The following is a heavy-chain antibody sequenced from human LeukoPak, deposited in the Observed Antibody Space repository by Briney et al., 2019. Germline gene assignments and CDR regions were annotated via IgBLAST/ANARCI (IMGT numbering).Heavy chain of an antibody. CDR1: GGTFISYA. CDR2: IIPIFGTA. J-gene: IGHJ4*02. Sequence: SVKVSCKASGGTFISYAISWVRQAPGQGREWMGRIIPIFGTANYAQKFQGRVTITTDESTSTAYMELSSLRSEDTAVYYCARGGRYDFWSDYWGQGTLVTVSS. V-gene: IGHV1-69*05. D-gene: IGHD3-3*01. CDR3: ARGGRYDFWSDY.